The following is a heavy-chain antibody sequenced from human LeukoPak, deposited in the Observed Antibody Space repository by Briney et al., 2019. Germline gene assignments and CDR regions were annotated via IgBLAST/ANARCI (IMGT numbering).Heavy chain of an antibody. D-gene: IGHD3-3*01. CDR2: IYYSGST. Sequence: NPSETLSLTCTVSGGSISSYYWSWIRQPPGKGLEWIGYIYYSGSTNYNPSLKSRVTISVDTSKNQFSLKLSSVTAADTAVYYCARYDFWSGLYFDYWGQGTLVTVSS. CDR1: GGSISSYY. J-gene: IGHJ4*02. CDR3: ARYDFWSGLYFDY. V-gene: IGHV4-59*01.